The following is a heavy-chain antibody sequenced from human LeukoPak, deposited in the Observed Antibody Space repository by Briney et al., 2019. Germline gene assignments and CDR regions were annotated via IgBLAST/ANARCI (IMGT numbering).Heavy chain of an antibody. CDR2: ISAYNGNT. Sequence: ASVKVSCKASGYTFTSYGISWVRQAPGQGLEWMGWISAYNGNTNYAQKLQGRVTMTTDTSTSTAYMELRNLRSDDTAVYYCARDEQQLVQDAFDIWGQGTMVTVSS. CDR3: ARDEQQLVQDAFDI. CDR1: GYTFTSYG. J-gene: IGHJ3*02. D-gene: IGHD6-13*01. V-gene: IGHV1-18*01.